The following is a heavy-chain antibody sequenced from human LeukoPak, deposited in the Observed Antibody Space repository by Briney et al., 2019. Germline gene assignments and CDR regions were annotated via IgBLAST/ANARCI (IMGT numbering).Heavy chain of an antibody. D-gene: IGHD3-10*01. V-gene: IGHV3-33*01. CDR3: ARSITMVRGVIGVIGY. CDR2: IWYDGSNK. J-gene: IGHJ4*02. Sequence: GGPLRLSCAASGFTFSSYGMHWVRQAPGKGLEWVAVIWYDGSNKYYADSVKGRFTISRDNSKNTLYLQMNSLRAEDTAVYYCARSITMVRGVIGVIGYWGQGTLVTVSS. CDR1: GFTFSSYG.